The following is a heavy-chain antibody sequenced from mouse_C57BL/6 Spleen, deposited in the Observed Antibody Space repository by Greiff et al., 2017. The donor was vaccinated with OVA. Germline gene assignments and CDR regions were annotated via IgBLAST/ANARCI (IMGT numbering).Heavy chain of an antibody. J-gene: IGHJ4*01. CDR3: ARSLEGGAMDY. CDR1: GYTFTSYG. CDR2: IYPRSGNT. V-gene: IGHV1-81*01. Sequence: VKLMESGAELARPGASVKLSCKASGYTFTSYGISWVKQRTGQGLEWIGEIYPRSGNTYYNEKFKGKATLTADKSSSTAYMELRSLTSEDSAVYFCARSLEGGAMDYWGQGTSVTVSS. D-gene: IGHD6-2*01.